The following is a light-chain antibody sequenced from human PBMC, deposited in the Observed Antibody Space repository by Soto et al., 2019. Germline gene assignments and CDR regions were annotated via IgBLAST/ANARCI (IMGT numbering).Light chain of an antibody. CDR1: SSNIGAGYD. CDR3: QSYDSSLSGLV. CDR2: VNS. V-gene: IGLV1-40*01. Sequence: SVLTQPPSVSGAPGQRVTISCTGSSSNIGAGYDVHWYQQLPGTAPKLLIYVNSNRPSGVPDRFSGSKSGTSASLAITGLQAEDEADYYCQSYDSSLSGLVFGGGTKVTVL. J-gene: IGLJ2*01.